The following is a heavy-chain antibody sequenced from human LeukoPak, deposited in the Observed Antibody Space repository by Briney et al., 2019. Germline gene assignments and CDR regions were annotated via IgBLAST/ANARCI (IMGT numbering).Heavy chain of an antibody. D-gene: IGHD6-13*01. Sequence: GGSLRLSCEASGFSFSSYWMSWVRQAPGKGLEWVANIKQDGSEKYYVDSVKGRFTISRDNAKNSLYLQMNSLRAEDTAVYYCARVATSVAAPAYYYMDVWGKGTTVTVSS. CDR3: ARVATSVAAPAYYYMDV. V-gene: IGHV3-7*01. CDR1: GFSFSSYW. CDR2: IKQDGSEK. J-gene: IGHJ6*03.